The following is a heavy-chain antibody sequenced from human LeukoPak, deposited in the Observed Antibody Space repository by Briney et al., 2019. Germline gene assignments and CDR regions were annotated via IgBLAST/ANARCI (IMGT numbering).Heavy chain of an antibody. CDR2: IVPTNGKV. Sequence: SVKVSCKASGGAFNGYGITWVRQPPGPGVQWMGRIVPTNGKVNYSQKFQGRVTITADNSTRTSYMELSSLRSEDTAVYYCARGGVQWQEHPESDAFDIWGQGTMVTVSS. D-gene: IGHD1/OR15-1a*01. V-gene: IGHV1-69*04. J-gene: IGHJ3*02. CDR1: GGAFNGYG. CDR3: ARGGVQWQEHPESDAFDI.